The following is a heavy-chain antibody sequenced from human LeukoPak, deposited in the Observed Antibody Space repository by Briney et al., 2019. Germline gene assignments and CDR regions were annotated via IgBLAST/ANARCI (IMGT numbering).Heavy chain of an antibody. V-gene: IGHV1-8*03. J-gene: IGHJ6*03. Sequence: ASVKVSCKASGYTFTSYDINWVRQATGQGLEWMGWMNPNSGNTGYAQKFQGRVTITADESTSTAYMELSRLRSDDTAVYYCARDWYSSSFLRYYMDVWGKGTTVTVSS. D-gene: IGHD6-13*01. CDR3: ARDWYSSSFLRYYMDV. CDR2: MNPNSGNT. CDR1: GYTFTSYD.